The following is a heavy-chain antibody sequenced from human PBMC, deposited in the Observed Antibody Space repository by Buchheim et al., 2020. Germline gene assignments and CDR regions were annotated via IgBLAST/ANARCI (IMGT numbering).Heavy chain of an antibody. D-gene: IGHD2-2*01. V-gene: IGHV3-11*01. CDR3: TRVLLRGTYAPSLGY. CDR1: GFIFNNFN. CDR2: IDYSDASI. Sequence: QVQLVESGGRLVKPGGSLRLSCAASGFIFNNFNMAWIRQAPGKGLEWVAFIDYSDASINYADSVKGSFTISRASAKNSLYLQMDHLRAEDTATYYCTRVLLRGTYAPSLGYWGQGT. J-gene: IGHJ4*02.